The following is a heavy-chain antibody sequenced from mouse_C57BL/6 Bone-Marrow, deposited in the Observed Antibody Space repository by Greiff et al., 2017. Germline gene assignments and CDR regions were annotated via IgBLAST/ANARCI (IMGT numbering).Heavy chain of an antibody. J-gene: IGHJ1*03. CDR3: ARGLYPYWYFDV. CDR2: IYPGSGST. CDR1: GYTFTSYW. Sequence: VQLQQPGAELVKPGASVKMSCKASGYTFTSYWITWVKQRPGQGLEWIGDIYPGSGSTNYNEKFKSKATLTVDTSSSTAYMQLSSLTSEDSAVYYCARGLYPYWYFDVWGTGNTVTVSA. D-gene: IGHD2-12*01. V-gene: IGHV1-55*01.